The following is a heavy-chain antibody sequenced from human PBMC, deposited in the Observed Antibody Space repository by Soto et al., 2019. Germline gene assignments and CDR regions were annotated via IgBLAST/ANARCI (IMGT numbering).Heavy chain of an antibody. CDR3: ANGNLYDDYEQPAKYGMDV. V-gene: IGHV3-23*01. CDR1: GFTATRQA. CDR2: ISGCGGST. Sequence: GSLTLSCAASGFTATRQAIIFFRHAPFEWLGWVSAISGCGGSTYYADSVKGRFTISRDNSKTTLYLQMNSLRAEDTAVYYCANGNLYDDYEQPAKYGMDVWGQGTTVTVSS. J-gene: IGHJ6*02. D-gene: IGHD4-17*01.